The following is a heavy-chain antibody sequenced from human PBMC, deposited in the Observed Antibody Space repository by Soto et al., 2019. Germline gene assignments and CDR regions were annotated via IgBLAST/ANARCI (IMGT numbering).Heavy chain of an antibody. CDR1: GFTFSSYA. V-gene: IGHV3-23*01. Sequence: PGGSLRLSCAASGFTFSSYAMSWVRQAPGKGLEWVSAISGSGGSTYYADSVKGRFTISRDNAKNSLYLQMNSLRAEDTAVYYCARVKYYYDSSGYLDYWGQGTLVTVSS. CDR2: ISGSGGST. D-gene: IGHD3-22*01. J-gene: IGHJ4*02. CDR3: ARVKYYYDSSGYLDY.